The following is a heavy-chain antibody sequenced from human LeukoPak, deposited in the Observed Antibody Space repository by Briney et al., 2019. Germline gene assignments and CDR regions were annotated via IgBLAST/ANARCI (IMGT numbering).Heavy chain of an antibody. CDR2: ISAYNGNT. V-gene: IGHV1-18*01. CDR3: ARVGYYDSSGYYIADW. J-gene: IGHJ4*02. D-gene: IGHD3-22*01. Sequence: ASVKVSCKASGYTFTSYGISWVRQAPGQGLEWMGWISAYNGNTNYAQKLQGRVTMTTDTSTSTAYMELRSLRSDDTAVYYCARVGYYDSSGYYIADWWGQGTLVTVSS. CDR1: GYTFTSYG.